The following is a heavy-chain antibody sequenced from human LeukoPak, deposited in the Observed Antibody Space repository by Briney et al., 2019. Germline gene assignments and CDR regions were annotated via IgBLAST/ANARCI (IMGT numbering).Heavy chain of an antibody. V-gene: IGHV3-66*04. Sequence: AGGSLRLSCVASGITVSTNYMSWVRQAPGKGLEWVSIIYSGGATFYADSVKGRFTISRENSKNTLWLQMNSVRVEDTAVYYCARLHYDVLTGPFDYWGQGTLVTVSS. D-gene: IGHD3-9*01. CDR2: IYSGGAT. CDR1: GITVSTNY. J-gene: IGHJ4*02. CDR3: ARLHYDVLTGPFDY.